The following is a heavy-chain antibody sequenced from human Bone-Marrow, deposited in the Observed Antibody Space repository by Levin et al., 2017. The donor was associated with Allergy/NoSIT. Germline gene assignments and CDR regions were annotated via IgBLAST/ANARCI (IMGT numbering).Heavy chain of an antibody. V-gene: IGHV3-21*04. J-gene: IGHJ4*02. D-gene: IGHD1-1*01. CDR2: IKDIYGKI. CDR3: ARDRSVGPVSSQLYYFDS. CDR1: GFSVSRYT. Sequence: GGSLRLSCAVSGFSVSRYTMNWVRRAPGRGLEWVAPIKDIYGKINYADSVNGRFTISRDTAANLVYLHMDSLRADDTAMYYCARDRSVGPVSSQLYYFDSWGQGTLVTVS.